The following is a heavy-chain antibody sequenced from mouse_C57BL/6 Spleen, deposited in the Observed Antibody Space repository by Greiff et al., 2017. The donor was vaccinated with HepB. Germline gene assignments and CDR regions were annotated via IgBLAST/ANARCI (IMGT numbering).Heavy chain of an antibody. Sequence: VQLQQPGAELVRPGSSVKLSCKASGYTFTSYWMHWVKQRPIQGLEWIGNIDPSDSETHYNQKFKDKATLTVDKSSSTAYMQLSSLTSEDSAVYYCARSGYGSIDFDYWGEGTTLTVSS. D-gene: IGHD1-1*01. CDR2: IDPSDSET. V-gene: IGHV1-52*01. CDR1: GYTFTSYW. CDR3: ARSGYGSIDFDY. J-gene: IGHJ2*01.